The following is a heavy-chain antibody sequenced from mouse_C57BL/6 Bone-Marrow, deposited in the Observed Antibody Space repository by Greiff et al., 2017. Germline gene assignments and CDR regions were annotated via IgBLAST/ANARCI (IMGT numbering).Heavy chain of an antibody. V-gene: IGHV1-15*01. CDR3: TRFRLPFAY. D-gene: IGHD3-2*02. CDR2: IDPETGGT. Sequence: QVQLKESGAELVRPGASVTLSCKASGYTFTDYEMHWVKQTPVHGLEWIGAIDPETGGTAYNQKFKGKAILTADKSSSTAYMELRSLTSEDSAVYYCTRFRLPFAYWGQGTLVTVSA. J-gene: IGHJ3*01. CDR1: GYTFTDYE.